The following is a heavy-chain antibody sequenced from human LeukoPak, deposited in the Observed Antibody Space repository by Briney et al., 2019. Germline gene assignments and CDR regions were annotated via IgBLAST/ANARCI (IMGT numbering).Heavy chain of an antibody. J-gene: IGHJ4*02. CDR2: IIPIFGTA. D-gene: IGHD4-23*01. CDR3: VRGWHAETTVVTPYNY. V-gene: IGHV1-69*13. CDR1: GGTFNNYA. Sequence: SVKLSCKASGGTFNNYAISWVRQAPGQGLEWMGGIIPIFGTANYAQKFKGRVTITADESTNTAYMELSSLRSEDTAVYYCVRGWHAETTVVTPYNYWGQGTRVTVSS.